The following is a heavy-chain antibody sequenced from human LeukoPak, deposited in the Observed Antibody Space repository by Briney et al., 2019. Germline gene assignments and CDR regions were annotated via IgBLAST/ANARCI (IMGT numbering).Heavy chain of an antibody. CDR3: ARIVSEWELPSDYYMDV. CDR1: GGSISSYY. V-gene: IGHV4-59*01. Sequence: PSETLSLTCTVSGGSISSYYWSWIRQPPGKGLEWIGYIYYSGSTNYNPSLKSRVTISVDTSKNQFSLKLSSVTAADTAVYYCARIVSEWELPSDYYMDVWGKGTTVTVSS. CDR2: IYYSGST. J-gene: IGHJ6*03. D-gene: IGHD1-26*01.